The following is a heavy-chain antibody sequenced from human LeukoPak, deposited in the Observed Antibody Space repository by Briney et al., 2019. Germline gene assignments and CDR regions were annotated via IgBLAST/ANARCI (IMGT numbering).Heavy chain of an antibody. CDR3: ARLAVAYFDS. CDR2: IYPAGTT. V-gene: IGHV3-66*04. Sequence: LEWVSVIYPAGTTYYPDSVKGRFTISRDNSKNTLFLQMDSLRAEDTAVYYCARLAVAYFDSWGQGTLVSVSS. J-gene: IGHJ4*02. D-gene: IGHD6-19*01.